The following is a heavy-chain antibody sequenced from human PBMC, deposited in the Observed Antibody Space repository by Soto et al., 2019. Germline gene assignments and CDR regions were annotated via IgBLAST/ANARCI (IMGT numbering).Heavy chain of an antibody. J-gene: IGHJ4*02. V-gene: IGHV1-69*02. CDR2: IIPILGIA. CDR1: GGTFSSYT. Sequence: GASVKVSCKSSGGTFSSYTISCVRQAPGQGLEWMGRIIPILGIANYAQKFQGRVTITADKSTSTAYMELSSLRSEDTAVYYCARVPWFGYFDYWGQGTLVTVSS. D-gene: IGHD3-10*01. CDR3: ARVPWFGYFDY.